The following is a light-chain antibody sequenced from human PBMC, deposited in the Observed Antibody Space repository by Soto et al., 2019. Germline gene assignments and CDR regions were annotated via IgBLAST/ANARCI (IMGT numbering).Light chain of an antibody. CDR1: SSNIGAGYD. V-gene: IGLV1-40*01. CDR2: GNS. Sequence: GPGQRVTISCTGSSSNIGAGYDVHWYQQLPGTAPKLLIYGNSNRPSGVPDRFSGSKSGTSASLAITGLQAEDEADYYCQSYDSSLSGSVFGGGTKVTVL. CDR3: QSYDSSLSGSV. J-gene: IGLJ3*02.